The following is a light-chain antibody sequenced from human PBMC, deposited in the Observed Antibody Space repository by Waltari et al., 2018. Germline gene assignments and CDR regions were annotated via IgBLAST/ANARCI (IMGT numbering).Light chain of an antibody. CDR3: RSYAGSRIVV. V-gene: IGLV2-23*02. J-gene: IGLJ2*01. CDR2: EVT. Sequence: QSALTQPASVSGSPGQPITIACTGTSSDVGNYNLVSWYQHHPGKVPKLMIYEVTTRPSGISNRFSGSKSGNTASLTISGLQAEDEGDYYCRSYAGSRIVVFGGGTKMTVL. CDR1: SSDVGNYNL.